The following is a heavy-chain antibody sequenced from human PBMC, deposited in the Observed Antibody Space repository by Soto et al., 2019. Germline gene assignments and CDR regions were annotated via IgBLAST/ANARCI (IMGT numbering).Heavy chain of an antibody. J-gene: IGHJ4*02. CDR1: GESISSSSDY. Sequence: NPSETLSLTCIVSGESISSSSDYWGWIRQPPGKGLEWIGGIYYSGRTYYNPSFKSRVTISIDTSKNQFSLKLSSVTATDTAVYSCARQRTTVVTQAYFDHWCQGALVTVSS. CDR2: IYYSGRT. D-gene: IGHD2-21*02. V-gene: IGHV4-39*01. CDR3: ARQRTTVVTQAYFDH.